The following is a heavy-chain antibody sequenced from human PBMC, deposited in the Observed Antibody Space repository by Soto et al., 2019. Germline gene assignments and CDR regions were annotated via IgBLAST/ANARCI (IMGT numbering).Heavy chain of an antibody. V-gene: IGHV3-66*01. CDR1: GFTVSSNY. CDR2: IYSGGST. J-gene: IGHJ6*03. Sequence: EVQLVESGGGLVQPGGSLRLSCAASGFTVSSNYMSWVRQAPGKGLEWVSVIYSGGSTYYADSVKGRFTISRDNSKNTLYPQMNSLRAEDTAVYYCARDQPDYVYYYMDVWGKGTTVTVSS. CDR3: ARDQPDYVYYYMDV.